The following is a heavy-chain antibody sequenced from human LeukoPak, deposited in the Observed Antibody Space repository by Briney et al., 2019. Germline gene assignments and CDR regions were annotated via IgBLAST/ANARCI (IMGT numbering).Heavy chain of an antibody. CDR1: GGSFSGYY. Sequence: SETLSLTCAVYGGSFSGYYWSWIRQPPGNGLEWIGEINHSGSTNYNPPLKSRVTISLETSNNHFSLKLRSVTAADTAVYYCASRGYNNGLEWGQGTLVTVSS. V-gene: IGHV4-34*01. J-gene: IGHJ4*02. CDR3: ASRGYNNGLE. CDR2: INHSGST. D-gene: IGHD2-8*01.